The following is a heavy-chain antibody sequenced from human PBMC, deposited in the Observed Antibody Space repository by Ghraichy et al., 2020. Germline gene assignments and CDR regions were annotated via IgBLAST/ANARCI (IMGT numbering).Heavy chain of an antibody. Sequence: GGSLRLSCAASGFTFSSYWMSWVRQAPGKGLEWVANIKQDGSEKYYVDSVKGRFTISRDNAKNSLYLQMNSLRAEDTAVYYCAVIRFLEWSIATFDYWGQGTLVTVSS. CDR2: IKQDGSEK. D-gene: IGHD3-3*01. CDR3: AVIRFLEWSIATFDY. J-gene: IGHJ4*02. V-gene: IGHV3-7*01. CDR1: GFTFSSYW.